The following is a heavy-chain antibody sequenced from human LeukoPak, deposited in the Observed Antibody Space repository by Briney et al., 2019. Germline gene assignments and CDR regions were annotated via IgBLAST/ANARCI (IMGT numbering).Heavy chain of an antibody. D-gene: IGHD3-10*01. CDR1: GGSFSGYY. J-gene: IGHJ4*02. CDR2: INHSGST. V-gene: IGHV4-34*01. CDR3: ARIQYYYGSGSYADY. Sequence: PSETLSLTCAVYGGSFSGYYWSWIRQPPGKGLEWIGEINHSGSTKYNPSLKSRVTISVDTSKNQFSLKLSSVTAADTAVYYCARIQYYYGSGSYADYWGQGTLVTVSS.